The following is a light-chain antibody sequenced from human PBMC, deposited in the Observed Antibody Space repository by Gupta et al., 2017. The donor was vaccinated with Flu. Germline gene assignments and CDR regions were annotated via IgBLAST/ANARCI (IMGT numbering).Light chain of an antibody. CDR1: SSDVGDYKN. CDR2: DVS. CDR3: SSYTRINTLQVI. V-gene: IGLV2-14*03. Sequence: SALTQPASVSGSPGQSMTISCTGTSSDVGDYKNVSWYQPHPGKAPKLMIYDVSYRPSGVSNRFSGSKSGNTASLTISGLQAEDEADYYCSSYTRINTLQVIFGGGTRLTVL. J-gene: IGLJ2*01.